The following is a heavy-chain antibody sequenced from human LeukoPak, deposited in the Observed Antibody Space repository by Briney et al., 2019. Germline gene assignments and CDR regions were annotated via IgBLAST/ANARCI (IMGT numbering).Heavy chain of an antibody. Sequence: GGSLRLSCAASGFNFNTYWMSWVRQAPGKGLEWVANIKQDGSEKFYGDSMKGRFTISRDNSKNSLYLQVNSLRAEDTAMYYCARDGVGRVPEMSAPDYWGQGTLVTVSS. CDR2: IKQDGSEK. CDR3: ARDGVGRVPEMSAPDY. D-gene: IGHD3-16*01. J-gene: IGHJ4*02. V-gene: IGHV3-7*01. CDR1: GFNFNTYW.